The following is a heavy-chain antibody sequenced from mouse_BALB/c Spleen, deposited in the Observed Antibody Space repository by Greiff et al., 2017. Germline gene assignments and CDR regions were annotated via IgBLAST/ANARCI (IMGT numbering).Heavy chain of an antibody. CDR1: GFTFSSYA. J-gene: IGHJ3*01. CDR3: ARGGDGSSAWFAY. D-gene: IGHD1-1*01. V-gene: IGHV5-6-5*01. CDR2: ISSGGST. Sequence: VQLKESGGGLVKPGGSLKLSCAASGFTFSSYAMSWVRQTPEKRLEWVASISSGGSTYYPDSVKGRFTISRDNARNILYLQMSSLRSEDTAMYYCARGGDGSSAWFAYWGQGTLVTVSA.